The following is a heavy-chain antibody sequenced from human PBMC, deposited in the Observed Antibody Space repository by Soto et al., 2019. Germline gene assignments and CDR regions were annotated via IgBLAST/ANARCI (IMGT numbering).Heavy chain of an antibody. V-gene: IGHV1-69*13. J-gene: IGHJ6*02. D-gene: IGHD3-10*01. CDR1: GGTFSSYA. Sequence: ASVKVSCKASGGTFSSYAISWVRQAPGQGLEWMGGIIPIFGTANYAQKFQGRVTITADASTSTAYMELSSLRSEDTAVYYCARVPVFYGSGSYSYYYYYYGMDVWGQGTTVTVSS. CDR3: ARVPVFYGSGSYSYYYYYYGMDV. CDR2: IIPIFGTA.